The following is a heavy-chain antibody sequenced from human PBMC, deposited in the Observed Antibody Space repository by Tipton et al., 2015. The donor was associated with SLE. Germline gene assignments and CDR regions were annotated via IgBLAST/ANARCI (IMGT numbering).Heavy chain of an antibody. CDR2: IYTSGST. CDR1: GGSISSHY. Sequence: TLSLTCTVSGGSISSHYWSWIRQPAGKGLEWIGRIYTSGSTNYNPSLKSRVTISADTSKNQFSLKLSSVTAADTAVYYCARVYSSGWYVYWGQGTLVTVSS. V-gene: IGHV4-4*07. J-gene: IGHJ4*02. D-gene: IGHD6-19*01. CDR3: ARVYSSGWYVY.